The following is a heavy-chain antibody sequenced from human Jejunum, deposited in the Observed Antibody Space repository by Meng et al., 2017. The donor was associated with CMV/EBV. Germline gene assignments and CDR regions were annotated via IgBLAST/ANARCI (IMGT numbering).Heavy chain of an antibody. J-gene: IGHJ4*02. CDR2: IKPDGSEK. V-gene: IGHV3-7*01. D-gene: IGHD3-3*01. CDR1: FSSYW. CDR3: ARAEYDFWSGYKYYRDY. Sequence: FSSYWMNWVRQAPGKGLEWVANIKPDGSEKYYVDSVKGRFTISRDNAKTSLYLQMNNLRAEDTAVYYCARAEYDFWSGYKYYRDYWGQGALVTVSS.